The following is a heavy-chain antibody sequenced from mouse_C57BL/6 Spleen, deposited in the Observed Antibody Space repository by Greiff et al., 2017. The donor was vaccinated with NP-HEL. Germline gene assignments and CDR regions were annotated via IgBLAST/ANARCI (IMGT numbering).Heavy chain of an antibody. J-gene: IGHJ4*01. D-gene: IGHD2-4*01. CDR2: IYPRDGST. CDR1: GYTFTSYD. CDR3: ARRGLRYAMDY. V-gene: IGHV1-85*01. Sequence: VMLVESGPELVKPGASVKLSCKASGYTFTSYDINWVKQRPGQGLEWIGWIYPRDGSTKYNEKFKGKATLTVDTSSSTAYMELHSLTSEDSAVYFCARRGLRYAMDYWGQGTSVTVSS.